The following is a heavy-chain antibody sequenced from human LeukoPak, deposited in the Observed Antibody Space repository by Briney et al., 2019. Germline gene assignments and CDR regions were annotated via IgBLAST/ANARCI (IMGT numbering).Heavy chain of an antibody. D-gene: IGHD5-24*01. Sequence: ASVKVSCKASLVAFTVSSIHWGRQAPGQGLEWMGWINPNSGGTNYAQKFQGRVTMTRDTSISTAYMELSRLRSDDTAVYYCASGPRMATVEASCQHWGQGTLVTVSS. CDR3: ASGPRMATVEASCQH. J-gene: IGHJ1*01. CDR1: LVAFTVSS. V-gene: IGHV1-2*02. CDR2: INPNSGGT.